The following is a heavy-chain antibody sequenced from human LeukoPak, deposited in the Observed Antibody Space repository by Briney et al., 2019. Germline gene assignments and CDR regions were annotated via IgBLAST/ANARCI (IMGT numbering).Heavy chain of an antibody. Sequence: GGSLRLSCAASGCTFSSYWMSWVRQAPGKGLEWVANIKQDGSEKYYVDSVKGRFTISRDNAKNSLYLQMNSLRAEDTAVYYCARDHYDILTGYYFSPYYYYYYMDVWGKGTTVTVSS. J-gene: IGHJ6*03. CDR3: ARDHYDILTGYYFSPYYYYYYMDV. CDR1: GCTFSSYW. D-gene: IGHD3-9*01. CDR2: IKQDGSEK. V-gene: IGHV3-7*01.